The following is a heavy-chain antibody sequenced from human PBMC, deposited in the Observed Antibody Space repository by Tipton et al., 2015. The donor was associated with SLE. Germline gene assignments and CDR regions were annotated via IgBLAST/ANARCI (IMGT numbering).Heavy chain of an antibody. J-gene: IGHJ3*02. V-gene: IGHV4-59*11. CDR2: IYYSGST. Sequence: LRLSCTVSGGSISRHYWSWIRQPPGKGLEWIGYIYYSGSTIYNPSLKSRVIISVDTFKNQFSLKLSSVTAADTAVYYCATGGIRDSFDIWGQGTMVTVSS. CDR1: GGSISRHY. D-gene: IGHD3-3*02. CDR3: ATGGIRDSFDI.